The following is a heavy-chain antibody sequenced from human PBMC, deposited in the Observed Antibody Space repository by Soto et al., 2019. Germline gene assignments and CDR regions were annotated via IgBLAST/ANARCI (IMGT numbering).Heavy chain of an antibody. CDR3: ARDRNIDFYY. J-gene: IGHJ4*02. CDR1: GGSVSSSSYY. CDR2: IDCSGST. D-gene: IGHD3-16*02. V-gene: IGHV4-61*01. Sequence: QVQLQESGPGLVKPSETLSLTCTVSGGSVSSSSYYWSWIRQPPGTGREWIGNIDCSGSTDYNPYLKSRVTTSVARSNKHFHLKLSSVTPADTAMYSCARDRNIDFYYWGQGPLVTVSS.